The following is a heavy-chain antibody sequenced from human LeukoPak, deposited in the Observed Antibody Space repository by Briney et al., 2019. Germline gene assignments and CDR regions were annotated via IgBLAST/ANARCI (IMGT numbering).Heavy chain of an antibody. J-gene: IGHJ1*01. CDR1: GGSISSYY. CDR2: IYYSGST. CDR3: ARHGYSGSYYGAEYFQH. V-gene: IGHV4-59*08. Sequence: SETLSLTCTVSGGSISSYYWSWIRQPPGKGLEWIGYIYYSGSTNYNPSLKSRVTISVDTSKNQFSLKLSSVTAADTAVYYCARHGYSGSYYGAEYFQHWGQGTLVTVSS. D-gene: IGHD1-26*01.